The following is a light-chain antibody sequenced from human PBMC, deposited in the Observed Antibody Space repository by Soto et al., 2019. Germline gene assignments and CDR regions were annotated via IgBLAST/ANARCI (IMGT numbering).Light chain of an antibody. Sequence: LTQSPATLSLSPGERATLSCRASQSVSNYLAWYQQKPGKAPKLLIYAASTLQSGVPSRFSGSGSGTDFTLTISSLQPEDFATYYCQQLNSYPPFGQGTRLEIK. CDR1: QSVSNY. CDR3: QQLNSYPP. V-gene: IGKV1-9*01. CDR2: AAS. J-gene: IGKJ5*01.